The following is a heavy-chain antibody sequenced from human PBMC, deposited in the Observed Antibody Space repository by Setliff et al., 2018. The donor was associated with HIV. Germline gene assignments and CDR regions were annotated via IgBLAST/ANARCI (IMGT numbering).Heavy chain of an antibody. V-gene: IGHV1-2*02. CDR1: GYTLTGYY. J-gene: IGHJ4*02. D-gene: IGHD3-10*01. Sequence: ASVKVSCKASGYTLTGYYMHWVRLAPGLGLEWMGWINPHRGNTDFAQRFQGRVTMTRDTTVNTVYIEVNSLRSDDTAVYYCSRDVGVPGRGNALEYWGQGIPVTVSS. CDR2: INPHRGNT. CDR3: SRDVGVPGRGNALEY.